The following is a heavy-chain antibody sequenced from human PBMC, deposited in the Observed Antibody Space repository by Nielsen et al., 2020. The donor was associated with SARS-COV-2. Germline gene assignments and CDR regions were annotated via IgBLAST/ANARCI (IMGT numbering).Heavy chain of an antibody. D-gene: IGHD2-21*01. J-gene: IGHJ6*02. CDR2: IWYDGSNK. CDR3: ARQIPYDYGMDV. V-gene: IGHV3-33*01. Sequence: GGSLRLSCAASGFTFSSYGMHWVRQAPGKGLEWVAVIWYDGSNKYYADSVKGRFTISRDNSKNTLYLQMNSLRAEDTAVYYCARQIPYDYGMDVWGQGTTVTVSS. CDR1: GFTFSSYG.